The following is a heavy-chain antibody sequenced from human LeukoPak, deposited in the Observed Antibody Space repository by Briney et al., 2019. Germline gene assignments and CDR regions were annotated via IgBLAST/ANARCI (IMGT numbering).Heavy chain of an antibody. J-gene: IGHJ4*02. D-gene: IGHD1-26*01. CDR3: EKDRLGAILYFDY. CDR2: ISGNSDRT. Sequence: GGSLRLSCAASGFTFSGYGMSWVRQAPGKGLEWLSAISGNSDRTYYADSVRGRFTISRDNSKNTLYMKINTLRVEDTAVYYCEKDRLGAILYFDYWGQGTLVTVSS. V-gene: IGHV3-23*01. CDR1: GFTFSGYG.